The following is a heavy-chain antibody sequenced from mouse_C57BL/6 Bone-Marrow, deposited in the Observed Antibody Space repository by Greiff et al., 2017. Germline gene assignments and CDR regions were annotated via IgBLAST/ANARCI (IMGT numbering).Heavy chain of an antibody. CDR3: ARDRDGLY. CDR1: GFTFSSYA. D-gene: IGHD2-3*01. CDR2: ISDGGSYT. Sequence: EVKLVESGGGLVKPGGSLKLSCAASGFTFSSYAMSWVRQTPEKRLEWVATISDGGSYTYYPDNVKGRFTISRDNAKNNLYLQMSHLKSEDTAMYYCARDRDGLYWVQGTLVTVSA. J-gene: IGHJ3*01. V-gene: IGHV5-4*01.